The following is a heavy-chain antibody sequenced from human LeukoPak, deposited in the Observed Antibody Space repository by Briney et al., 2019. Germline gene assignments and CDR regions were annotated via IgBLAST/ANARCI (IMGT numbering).Heavy chain of an antibody. CDR1: GGSISSGSYY. D-gene: IGHD3-3*01. CDR2: IYTSGST. J-gene: IGHJ6*03. Sequence: SETLSLTCTVSGGSISSGSYYWSWIRQPAGKGLEWIGRIYTSGSTNYNPSLKSRVTISVDTSKNQFSLKLSSVTAADTAVYYCARSPTIFGVVIIDYYYYMDVWGKGTTVTVSS. CDR3: ARSPTIFGVVIIDYYYYMDV. V-gene: IGHV4-61*02.